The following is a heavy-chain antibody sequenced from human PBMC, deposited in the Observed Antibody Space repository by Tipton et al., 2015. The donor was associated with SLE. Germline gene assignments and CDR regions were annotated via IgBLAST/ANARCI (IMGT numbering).Heavy chain of an antibody. CDR3: AKVGYSSSYYYFDY. CDR2: ISSTGHIT. D-gene: IGHD1-26*01. Sequence: SLRLSCAASGFSFRSYAMSWVRQAPGKGLMWVADISSTGHITNYTDSVRGRFTISRDNSKNTLYPQMNSLRPEDTAVYFCAKVGYSSSYYYFDYWGQGSLVTVSS. CDR1: GFSFRSYA. J-gene: IGHJ4*02. V-gene: IGHV3-23*01.